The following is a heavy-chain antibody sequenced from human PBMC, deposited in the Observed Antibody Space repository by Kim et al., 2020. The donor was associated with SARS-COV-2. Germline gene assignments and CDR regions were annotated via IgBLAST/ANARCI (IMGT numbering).Heavy chain of an antibody. J-gene: IGHJ6*02. CDR1: GFTFSSYA. CDR3: AKDRDIVVVVAATPMDV. Sequence: GGSLRLSCAASGFTFSSYAMSWVRQAPGKGLEWVSAISGSGGSTYYADSVKGRFTISRDNSKNTLYLQMNSLRAEDTAVYYCAKDRDIVVVVAATPMDVWGQGTTVTVSS. D-gene: IGHD2-15*01. CDR2: ISGSGGST. V-gene: IGHV3-23*01.